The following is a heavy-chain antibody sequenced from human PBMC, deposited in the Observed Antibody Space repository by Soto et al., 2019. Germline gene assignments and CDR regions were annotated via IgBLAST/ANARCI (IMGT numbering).Heavy chain of an antibody. CDR2: IRQDESEK. Sequence: EVQLVESGGGLVQPGGSLRLSCAVSGLTFSDYWMSWVRQAPGKGLEWVANIRQDESEKNYADSVKGRFTISRDNAKSSVYLQMNSLRAEDTAVYYCRNDKFSGSYYVRGLTYYFEYWGQGTLVTVSS. CDR3: RNDKFSGSYYVRGLTYYFEY. D-gene: IGHD1-26*01. J-gene: IGHJ4*02. CDR1: GLTFSDYW. V-gene: IGHV3-7*03.